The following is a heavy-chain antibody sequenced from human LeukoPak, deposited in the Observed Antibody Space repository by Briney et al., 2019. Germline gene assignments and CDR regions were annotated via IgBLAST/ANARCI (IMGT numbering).Heavy chain of an antibody. Sequence: ASVKVSCKSSGYSFTDYYIYWVRQAPGQGLEWMGRVSPKTGGTNYAQQFLGRVTMTRDTSISTAYMELSRLRSDDTAMYYCARDLVNAAADYWGQGTLVTVSS. J-gene: IGHJ4*02. CDR1: GYSFTDYY. V-gene: IGHV1-2*06. D-gene: IGHD6-13*01. CDR2: VSPKTGGT. CDR3: ARDLVNAAADY.